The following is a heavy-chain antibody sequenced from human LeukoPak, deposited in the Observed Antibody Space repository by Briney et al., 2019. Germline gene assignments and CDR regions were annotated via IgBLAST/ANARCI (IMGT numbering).Heavy chain of an antibody. CDR3: ARGIAAAGEIDY. CDR2: INPSGGST. CDR1: GYTFTSYC. J-gene: IGHJ4*02. D-gene: IGHD6-13*01. V-gene: IGHV1-46*01. Sequence: GASVKVSCKASGYTFTSYCMHWVRQAPGQGLEWMGIINPSGGSTSYAQKFQGRVTMTTDTSTSTAYMELRSLRSDDTAVYYCARGIAAAGEIDYWGQGTLVTVSS.